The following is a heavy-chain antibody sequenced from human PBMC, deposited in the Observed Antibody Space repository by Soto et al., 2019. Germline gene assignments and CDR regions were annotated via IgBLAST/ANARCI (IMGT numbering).Heavy chain of an antibody. CDR3: ARVSPGSSGWYVPSYSYYYYGMDV. Sequence: QVQLVESGGGVVQPGRSLRLSCAASGFTFSSYAMHWVRQAPGKGLEWVAVISYDGSNKYYADSVKGRFTISRDNSKNTLYLQMNSLRAEDTAVYYCARVSPGSSGWYVPSYSYYYYGMDVWGQGTTVTVSS. CDR2: ISYDGSNK. J-gene: IGHJ6*02. V-gene: IGHV3-30-3*01. D-gene: IGHD6-19*01. CDR1: GFTFSSYA.